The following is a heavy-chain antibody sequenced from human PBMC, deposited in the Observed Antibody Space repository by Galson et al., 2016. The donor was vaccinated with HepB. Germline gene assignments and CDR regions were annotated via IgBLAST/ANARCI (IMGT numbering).Heavy chain of an antibody. D-gene: IGHD3-10*01. CDR1: GFSLISYA. Sequence: SLRLSCAASGFSLISYAMHWVRQAPGKGLEYVSGIRRLGDTPRYTESVKDRFTISRDSSKNTLYLDMRSLRVEDTAVYFCVKNEEFESRGPRDVFDYWGQGTLVTVSS. CDR2: IRRLGDTP. CDR3: VKNEEFESRGPRDVFDY. J-gene: IGHJ4*02. V-gene: IGHV3-64D*06.